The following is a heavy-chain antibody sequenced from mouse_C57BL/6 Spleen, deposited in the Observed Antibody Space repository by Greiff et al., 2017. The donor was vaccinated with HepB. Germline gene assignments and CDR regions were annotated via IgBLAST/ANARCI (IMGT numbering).Heavy chain of an antibody. CDR3: ARGGWLLPLY. J-gene: IGHJ3*01. CDR2: ISSGSSTI. D-gene: IGHD2-3*01. CDR1: GFTFSDYG. Sequence: EVKLMESGGGLVKPGGSLKLSCAASGFTFSDYGMHWVRQAPEKGLEWVAYISSGSSTIYYADTVKGRFTISRDNAKNTLFLQMTSLRSEDTAMYYCARGGWLLPLYWGQGTLVTVSA. V-gene: IGHV5-17*01.